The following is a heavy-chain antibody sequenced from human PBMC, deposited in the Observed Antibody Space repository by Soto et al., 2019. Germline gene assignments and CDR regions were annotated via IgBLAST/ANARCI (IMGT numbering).Heavy chain of an antibody. J-gene: IGHJ5*02. D-gene: IGHD6-19*01. V-gene: IGHV1-69*13. CDR2: LIPIFGTA. CDR1: GGTFSSYA. CDR3: ARARTDIAVAGPNWFDP. Sequence: SVKVSCQASGGTFSSYAISWVRQAPGQGLEWMGGLIPIFGTANYAQKFQGRVTITADESTSTAYMELSSLRSEDTAVYYCARARTDIAVAGPNWFDPWGQGTLVTVSS.